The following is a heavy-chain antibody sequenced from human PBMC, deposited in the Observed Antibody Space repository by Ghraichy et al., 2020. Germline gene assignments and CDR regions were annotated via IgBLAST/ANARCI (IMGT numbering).Heavy chain of an antibody. J-gene: IGHJ4*02. Sequence: SETLSLTCTVFGGSISSYYWSWIRQPPGKGLEWIGYIYYSGSTNYNPSLKSRVTISVDTSKNQFSLKLSSVTAADTAVYYCARAYYDFWSGETPVYYFDYWGQGTLVTVSS. V-gene: IGHV4-59*08. D-gene: IGHD3-3*01. CDR1: GGSISSYY. CDR2: IYYSGST. CDR3: ARAYYDFWSGETPVYYFDY.